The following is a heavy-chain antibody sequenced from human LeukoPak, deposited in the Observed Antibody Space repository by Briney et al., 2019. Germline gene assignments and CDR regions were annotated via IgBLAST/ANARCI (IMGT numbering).Heavy chain of an antibody. D-gene: IGHD2-8*02. CDR3: ARHIGLVAPDGFDI. V-gene: IGHV5-51*01. J-gene: IGHJ3*02. CDR1: GYSFSVYW. Sequence: GESLKISCSGSGYSFSVYWIGWVRRMPGKGLEWMGIIYPGDSDTRYSPSFPGQVTISVDKSISTAYLQWSSLKASDTAMYYCARHIGLVAPDGFDIWGQGTMVTVSS. CDR2: IYPGDSDT.